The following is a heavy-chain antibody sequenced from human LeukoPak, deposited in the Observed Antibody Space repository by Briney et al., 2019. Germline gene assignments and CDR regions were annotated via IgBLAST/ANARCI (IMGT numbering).Heavy chain of an antibody. Sequence: PGGSLRLSCAASGFTFSSYAMSWVRQAPGKGLEWVSAISGSGGSTYYADSVKGRFTISRDNSKNTLYLQMNSLRAEDTAVYYCAKDIEANYYDSSGYYLFDYGGQGTLVTVSS. D-gene: IGHD3-22*01. CDR3: AKDIEANYYDSSGYYLFDY. J-gene: IGHJ4*02. V-gene: IGHV3-23*01. CDR2: ISGSGGST. CDR1: GFTFSSYA.